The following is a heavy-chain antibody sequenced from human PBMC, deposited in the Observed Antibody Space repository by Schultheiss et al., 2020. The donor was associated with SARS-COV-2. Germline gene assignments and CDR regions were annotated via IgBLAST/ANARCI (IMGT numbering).Heavy chain of an antibody. D-gene: IGHD6-19*01. J-gene: IGHJ6*02. CDR3: ARGRRYSSGWKLSYYYYGMDV. CDR1: GGSVSSGSYY. V-gene: IGHV4-61*01. CDR2: IYYSGST. Sequence: ETLSLTCTVSGGSVSSGSYYWSWIRQPPGKGLEWIGYIYYSGSTNYNPSLKSRVTISVDTSKNQFSLKLSSVTAADTAVYYCARGRRYSSGWKLSYYYYGMDVWGQGTTVTVSS.